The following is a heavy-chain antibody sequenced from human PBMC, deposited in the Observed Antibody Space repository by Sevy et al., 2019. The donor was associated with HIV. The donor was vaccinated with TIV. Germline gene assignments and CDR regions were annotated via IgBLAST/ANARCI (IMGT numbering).Heavy chain of an antibody. CDR3: AKDLCLSAGGTCYYYYYGMDV. CDR1: GFTFSSYG. D-gene: IGHD2-15*01. V-gene: IGHV3-30*18. J-gene: IGHJ6*02. Sequence: GGSLRLSCVASGFTFSSYGMHWVRQAPGKGLEWVAVISYDGSNKYDADSVKGRFIISRDNSKKTLYLQMNSLRAEDTAVYYCAKDLCLSAGGTCYYYYYGMDVRGQGTTVTVSS. CDR2: ISYDGSNK.